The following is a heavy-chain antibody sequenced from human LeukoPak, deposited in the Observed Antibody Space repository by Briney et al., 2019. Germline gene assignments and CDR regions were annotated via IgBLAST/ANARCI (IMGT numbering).Heavy chain of an antibody. CDR3: ARGRRQWLERLNDC. J-gene: IGHJ4*02. V-gene: IGHV4-34*01. CDR1: GGSFSGYY. Sequence: ASETLSLTCAVYGGSFSGYYWSWIRQPPGKGLEWIGEINHSGSTNYNPSLKSRVTISVDTSKNQFSLKLSSVTAADTVVYYCARGRRQWLERLNDCWGQGTLVTVSS. CDR2: INHSGST. D-gene: IGHD6-19*01.